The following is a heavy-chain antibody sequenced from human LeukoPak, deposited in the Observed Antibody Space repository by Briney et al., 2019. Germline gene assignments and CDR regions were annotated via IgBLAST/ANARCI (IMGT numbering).Heavy chain of an antibody. V-gene: IGHV1-69*04. J-gene: IGHJ4*02. Sequence: EASEKVSCKASGGTFSSYAISWVRQAPGQGLEWMGRIIPILGIANYAQKFQGRVTITADKSTSTAYMELSSLRSEDTAVYYCARPGLDYGGNSPTDDYWGQGTLVTVSS. CDR1: GGTFSSYA. CDR2: IIPILGIA. CDR3: ARPGLDYGGNSPTDDY. D-gene: IGHD4-23*01.